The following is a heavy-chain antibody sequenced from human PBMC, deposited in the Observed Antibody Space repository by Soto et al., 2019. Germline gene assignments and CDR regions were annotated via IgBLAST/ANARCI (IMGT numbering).Heavy chain of an antibody. Sequence: EVQLVESGGGLVQPGGSLILSCAASGFTFSNYWMVWVRQAPRKGLVWVSRIIGDGLYTTYADSVKGRFTISRDNAKNTVYLQMNSLRVEDTAVYYCARVILGSGTANDHWGQGTLVTVSS. J-gene: IGHJ4*02. CDR3: ARVILGSGTANDH. D-gene: IGHD3-10*01. CDR2: IIGDGLYT. CDR1: GFTFSNYW. V-gene: IGHV3-74*03.